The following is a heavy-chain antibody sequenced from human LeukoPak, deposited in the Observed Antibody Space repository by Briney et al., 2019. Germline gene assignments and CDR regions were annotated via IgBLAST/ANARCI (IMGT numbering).Heavy chain of an antibody. CDR1: GGSISSYY. V-gene: IGHV4-59*08. CDR2: IYYSGST. D-gene: IGHD2-15*01. Sequence: PSETLSLTCTVSGGSISSYYWSWIRHPPGKGLEWIGHIYYSGSTNYNPSLKSRVTISVDTSKNQFSLKLSSVAAADTAVYYCASIRRYCSGGSCYWNWFDPWGQGTLVTVSS. J-gene: IGHJ5*02. CDR3: ASIRRYCSGGSCYWNWFDP.